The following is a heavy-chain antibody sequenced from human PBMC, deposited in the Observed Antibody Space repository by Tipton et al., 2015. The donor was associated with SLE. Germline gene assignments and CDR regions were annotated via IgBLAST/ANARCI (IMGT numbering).Heavy chain of an antibody. D-gene: IGHD3-10*01. V-gene: IGHV4-39*07. CDR1: GGSISSSSYY. CDR2: IYYSGST. J-gene: IGHJ4*02. CDR3: ARWYYGSGSYAFDI. Sequence: TLSLTCTVSGGSISSSSYYWGWIRQPPGKGLEWIGIIYYSGSTYYNPSLKSRVTTSVDTSKNQFSLKLSSVTAADTAVYYCARWYYGSGSYAFDIWGQGILVTVSS.